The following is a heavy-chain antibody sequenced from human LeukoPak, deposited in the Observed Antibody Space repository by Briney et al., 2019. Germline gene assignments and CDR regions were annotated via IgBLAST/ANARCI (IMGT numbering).Heavy chain of an antibody. Sequence: GGSLRLSCEASGFTFSSYWMSWVRQDPGNGLEWVANIKQDGSEKKYLDSVKGRFTISRDNAKNPMYLQMNSLRAEDTAVYYCAELGITMIGGVWGKGTTVTISS. V-gene: IGHV3-7*01. CDR1: GFTFSSYW. J-gene: IGHJ6*04. CDR2: IKQDGSEK. CDR3: AELGITMIGGV. D-gene: IGHD3-10*02.